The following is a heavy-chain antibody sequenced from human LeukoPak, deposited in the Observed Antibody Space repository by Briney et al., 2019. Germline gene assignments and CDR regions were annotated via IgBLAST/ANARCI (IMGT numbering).Heavy chain of an antibody. V-gene: IGHV4-59*08. Sequence: SETLSLTCTVPGGFISSYYWSWLRQPPGKGLEWIGYIYYSGSTNYNPSLKSRVTISVDTSKNQFSLKMSSVTAADTAVYYCARHATWFDPWGQGTLVTVSS. CDR3: ARHATWFDP. CDR2: IYYSGST. J-gene: IGHJ5*02. CDR1: GGFISSYY.